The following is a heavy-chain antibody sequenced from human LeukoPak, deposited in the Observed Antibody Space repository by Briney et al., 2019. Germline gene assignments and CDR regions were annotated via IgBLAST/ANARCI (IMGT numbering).Heavy chain of an antibody. D-gene: IGHD1-14*01. CDR2: ISSGGTT. CDR1: GFTIDSYA. J-gene: IGHJ4*02. Sequence: GGSLRLSCAASGFTIDSYAMSWVRQAPGKGLEWVSAISSGGTTYYAGSVKGRFTISRDNSKSTLYLQMNSLSAEDTAVYYCAKDWASGNYFDYWGQGTLVTVSS. V-gene: IGHV3-23*01. CDR3: AKDWASGNYFDY.